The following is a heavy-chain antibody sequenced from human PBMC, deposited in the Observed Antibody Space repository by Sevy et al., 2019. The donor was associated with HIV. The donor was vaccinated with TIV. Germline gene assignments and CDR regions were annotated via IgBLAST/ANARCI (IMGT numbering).Heavy chain of an antibody. D-gene: IGHD3-22*01. CDR3: ASERPDSCGWFDY. J-gene: IGHJ4*02. CDR1: GFTVSRNY. CDR2: IYSGGST. Sequence: GGSLRLSCAASGFTVSRNYMSWVRQAPGKGLEWVSVIYSGGSTYYADSVKGRFTISRDNSKNTLYLQMNSLRAEDTAVYYCASERPDSCGWFDYWGQGTLVTVSS. V-gene: IGHV3-53*01.